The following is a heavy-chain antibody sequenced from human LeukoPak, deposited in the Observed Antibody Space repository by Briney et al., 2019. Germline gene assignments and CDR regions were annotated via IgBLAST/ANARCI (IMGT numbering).Heavy chain of an antibody. D-gene: IGHD6-19*01. CDR3: AKDSGIAVAGTLRAFDI. Sequence: GGSLRLSCAASGFTFTTYWMGWVRQAPGKGLEWVAKISPDGSEKYYVDSVKGRFTISRDNSKNTLYLQMNSLRAEDTAVYYCAKDSGIAVAGTLRAFDIWGQGTMVTVSS. CDR2: ISPDGSEK. CDR1: GFTFTTYW. J-gene: IGHJ3*02. V-gene: IGHV3-7*01.